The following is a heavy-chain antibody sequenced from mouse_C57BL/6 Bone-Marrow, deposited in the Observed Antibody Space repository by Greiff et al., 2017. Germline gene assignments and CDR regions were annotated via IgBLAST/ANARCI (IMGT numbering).Heavy chain of an antibody. J-gene: IGHJ2*01. CDR2: ISAGGSYT. V-gene: IGHV5-4*01. CDR3: AREGAGDY. Sequence: EVKLVESGGGLVKPGGSLKLSCAASGFTFRSYAMSWVRQTPEKRLEWVATISAGGSYTYYPHYVKGRFTISRDNATNNLYLQMRHLQSAHTAMSYCAREGAGDYWGQGTTLTVSS. CDR1: GFTFRSYA.